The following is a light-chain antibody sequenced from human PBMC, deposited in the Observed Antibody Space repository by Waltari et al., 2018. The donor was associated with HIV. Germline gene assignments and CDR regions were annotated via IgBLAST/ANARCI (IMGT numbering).Light chain of an antibody. CDR2: RVS. J-gene: IGKJ2*01. Sequence: DIVMTQSPLSLPVTPGEPASISCRSSQSLLHTNGYNYLDWYLQKPGQSPQLLIYRVSNRASGVPDRFSVSGAGTDFTLKVSRVEAEDVGLYYCMQGLQTLYTFGQGTKLEIK. V-gene: IGKV2-28*01. CDR1: QSLLHTNGYNY. CDR3: MQGLQTLYT.